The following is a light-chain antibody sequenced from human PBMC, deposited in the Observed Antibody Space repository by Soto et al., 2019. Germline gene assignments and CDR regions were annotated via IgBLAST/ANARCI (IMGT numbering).Light chain of an antibody. CDR3: ISFESSLTLL. J-gene: IGLJ3*02. CDR2: GVS. CDR1: SSDVGGSKY. V-gene: IGLV2-14*01. Sequence: QSALTQPASVSGSPGQSITISCTGTSSDVGGSKYVSWYQHHPGKAPKLMIYGVSNRPSGVSNRFSASKSGNTASLTISGLQAEDEAYYYCISFESSLTLLFGGGIKLTVL.